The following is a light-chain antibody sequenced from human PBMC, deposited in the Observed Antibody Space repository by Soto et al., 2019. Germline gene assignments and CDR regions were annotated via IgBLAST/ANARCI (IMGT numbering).Light chain of an antibody. CDR3: CSYTSSSTYV. V-gene: IGLV2-14*03. Sequence: QSVLTQPASVSGSPGQSITISCIGTSSDVGGYNYVSWYQHHPGKAPKLMIYDVSNRPSGVSTRFSGSKSGNTASLTISGLQAEDEADYYCCSYTSSSTYVFGTGTKLTVL. CDR1: SSDVGGYNY. CDR2: DVS. J-gene: IGLJ1*01.